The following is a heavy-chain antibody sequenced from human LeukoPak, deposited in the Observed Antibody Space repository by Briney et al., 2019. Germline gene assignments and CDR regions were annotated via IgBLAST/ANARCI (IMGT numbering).Heavy chain of an antibody. D-gene: IGHD3-22*01. CDR1: GFTFRSYA. Sequence: GGSLRLSCAASGFTFRSYAMNWVRQAPGKGLEWVSAISGSGSATYYADSVKGRFTISRDNAKNTLYLQMNSLRAEDTAVYYCARYDYYDSSGYKIAEYFQHWGQGTLVTVSS. CDR2: ISGSGSAT. J-gene: IGHJ1*01. V-gene: IGHV3-23*01. CDR3: ARYDYYDSSGYKIAEYFQH.